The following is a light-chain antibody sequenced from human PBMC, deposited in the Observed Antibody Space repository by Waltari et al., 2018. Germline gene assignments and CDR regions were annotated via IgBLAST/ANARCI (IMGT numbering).Light chain of an antibody. Sequence: QSALTQPASVSGSPGQSVTISCTGTSSDVGSYNFVSWFHQHPGKAPKAMTYEDYKRPSGVSNRVSGSKSGNTASMTISGLQAEDEADYYCCSYGGSSSSLYVFGTGTKVTVL. CDR3: CSYGGSSSSLYV. J-gene: IGLJ1*01. V-gene: IGLV2-23*01. CDR2: EDY. CDR1: SSDVGSYNF.